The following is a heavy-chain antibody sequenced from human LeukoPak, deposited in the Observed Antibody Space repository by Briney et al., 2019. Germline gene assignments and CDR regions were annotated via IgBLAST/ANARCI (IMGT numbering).Heavy chain of an antibody. J-gene: IGHJ4*03. V-gene: IGHV4-34*01. CDR1: GGSFSRYY. CDR3: ARGATISETGYFDF. D-gene: IGHD5-24*01. CDR2: IDHRGDT. Sequence: PSETLSLTCAVYGGSFSRYYWRWIRQSPGKGLEWIAEIDHRGDTNYNPSVKSRVTISVDTSKNQFSLKMRSLSAADTALYYCARGATISETGYFDFWGQGTLVTVSS.